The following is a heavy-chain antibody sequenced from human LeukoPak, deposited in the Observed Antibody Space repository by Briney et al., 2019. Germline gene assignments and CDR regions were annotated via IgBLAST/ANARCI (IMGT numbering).Heavy chain of an antibody. D-gene: IGHD5-24*01. CDR1: GFTFSSYS. J-gene: IGHJ4*02. CDR3: TSANYGPAY. Sequence: GGSLRLSCAASGFTFSSYSMNWVRQAPGKGLEWVANVNQDGSGKYYVDSVKGRFTISKDNAKNSLYLQMNSLRAEDTAVYYCTSANYGPAYWGQGTLVTVSS. CDR2: VNQDGSGK. V-gene: IGHV3-7*01.